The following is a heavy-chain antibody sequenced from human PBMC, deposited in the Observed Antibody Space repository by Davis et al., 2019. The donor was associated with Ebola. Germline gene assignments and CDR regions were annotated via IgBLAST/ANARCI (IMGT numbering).Heavy chain of an antibody. V-gene: IGHV1-69*04. Sequence: SVKVSCKASGGTFSSYAISWVRQAPGQGLEWMGRIIPILGIANYAQKFQGRVTITADKSTSTAYMELSSLRSEDTAVYYCARVDTRYYYYGMDVWGQGTTVTVSS. CDR2: IIPILGIA. CDR3: ARVDTRYYYYGMDV. CDR1: GGTFSSYA. D-gene: IGHD5-18*01. J-gene: IGHJ6*02.